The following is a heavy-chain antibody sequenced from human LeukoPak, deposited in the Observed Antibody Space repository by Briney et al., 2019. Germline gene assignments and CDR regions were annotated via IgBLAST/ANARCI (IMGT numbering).Heavy chain of an antibody. Sequence: GGSLRLSCAASGFTFSSYAMSWIRQAPGKGLEWVSAISGSGGSTYYADSVKGRFTISRDNSKNTLYLQMNSLRAEDTAVYYCAKADTAMGLGYGMDVWGQGTTVTVSS. J-gene: IGHJ6*02. CDR3: AKADTAMGLGYGMDV. D-gene: IGHD5-18*01. CDR2: ISGSGGST. V-gene: IGHV3-23*01. CDR1: GFTFSSYA.